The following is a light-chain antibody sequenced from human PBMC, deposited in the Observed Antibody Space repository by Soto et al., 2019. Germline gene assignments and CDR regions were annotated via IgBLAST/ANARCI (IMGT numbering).Light chain of an antibody. CDR2: NTN. CDR3: ATWDDSLSGVV. J-gene: IGLJ2*01. CDR1: SSNIGGHA. V-gene: IGLV1-44*01. Sequence: QSVLTQPPSASGAPGQRFTISCSGSSSNIGGHAVSWYQQLPGAAPNLLIYNTNQRPSGVPDRFSGSRSGTSAFLVISGLQSEDEGDFYCATWDDSLSGVVFGGGTKLTVL.